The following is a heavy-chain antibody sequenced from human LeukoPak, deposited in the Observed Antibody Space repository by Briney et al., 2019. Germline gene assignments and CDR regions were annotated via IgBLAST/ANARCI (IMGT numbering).Heavy chain of an antibody. CDR1: GYTLTELS. J-gene: IGHJ6*02. CDR3: ATDPSSPAVAGRDYGMDV. D-gene: IGHD6-19*01. V-gene: IGHV1-24*01. Sequence: ASVKVSCKVSGYTLTELSTHWVRQAPGKGLEWMGGFDPEDGETIYAQKFQGRVTMTEDTSTDTAYMELSSLRSEDTAVYYCATDPSSPAVAGRDYGMDVWGQGTTVTVSS. CDR2: FDPEDGET.